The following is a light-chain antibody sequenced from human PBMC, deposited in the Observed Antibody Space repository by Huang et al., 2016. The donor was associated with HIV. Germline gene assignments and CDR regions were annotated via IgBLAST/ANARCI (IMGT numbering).Light chain of an antibody. J-gene: IGKJ2*01. CDR2: DTS. CDR3: QQYNNWPPYT. Sequence: EIVMTQSLATLSVSPGERATLSGRASQSMSSNLAGYQQKPGQAPRLLIYDTSTRATDIPARFSGSGSGTEFTLTISSLQSEDFAVYYCQQYNNWPPYTFGQGTKLEIK. V-gene: IGKV3-15*01. CDR1: QSMSSN.